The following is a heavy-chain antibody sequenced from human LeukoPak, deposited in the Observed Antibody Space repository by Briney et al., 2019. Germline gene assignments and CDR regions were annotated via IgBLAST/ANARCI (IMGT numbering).Heavy chain of an antibody. CDR3: AKSVGTMVRGPIDY. CDR1: GFTFYDYT. J-gene: IGHJ4*02. CDR2: LSWNSGSI. V-gene: IGHV3-9*01. D-gene: IGHD3-10*01. Sequence: GGSLRLSCAASGFTFYDYTMHWVRQAPGKGLEWVSSLSWNSGSIGYADSVRGRFTISRDNAKNSLYLQMNSLRTEDTALYYCAKSVGTMVRGPIDYWGQGTLVTVSS.